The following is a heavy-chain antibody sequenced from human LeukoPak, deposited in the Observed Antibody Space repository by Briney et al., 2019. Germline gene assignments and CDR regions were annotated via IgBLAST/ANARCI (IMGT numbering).Heavy chain of an antibody. CDR2: IYYSGST. CDR3: ARDDFWSGSFDY. D-gene: IGHD3-3*01. Sequence: SETLSLTCTVSGGSISSYYWSWIRQPPGEGLEWIGYIYYSGSTNYNPSLKSRVTISVDTSKNQFSLKLSSVTAADTAVYYCARDDFWSGSFDYWGQGTLVTVSS. J-gene: IGHJ4*02. V-gene: IGHV4-59*12. CDR1: GGSISSYY.